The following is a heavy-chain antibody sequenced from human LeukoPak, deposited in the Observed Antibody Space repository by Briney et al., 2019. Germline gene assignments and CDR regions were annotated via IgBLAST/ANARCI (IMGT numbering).Heavy chain of an antibody. D-gene: IGHD5-24*01. V-gene: IGHV4-59*08. CDR3: ARHQDGYGDYFDF. J-gene: IGHJ4*02. Sequence: SETLSLTCTVSGGSISSYYWSWTRQPPGKGLEWIGYIHYSGRTKYDPSLESRVTISVDTSKNQFSLKVSSVTAPDTAIYYCARHQDGYGDYFDFWGQGILVTVSS. CDR1: GGSISSYY. CDR2: IHYSGRT.